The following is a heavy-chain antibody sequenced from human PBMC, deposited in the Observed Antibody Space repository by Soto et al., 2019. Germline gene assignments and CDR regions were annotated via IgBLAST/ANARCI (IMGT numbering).Heavy chain of an antibody. CDR2: ISAYNGNT. D-gene: IGHD3-10*01. CDR3: ARSMVRGVIITGGWFDP. J-gene: IGHJ5*02. V-gene: IGHV1-18*01. CDR1: GYTFTSYG. Sequence: RASVKVSCKASGYTFTSYGISWVRQAPGQGLEWMGWISAYNGNTNYAQKLQGRVTMTTDTSTSTAYMELRSLRSDDTAVYYCARSMVRGVIITGGWFDPWGQGTLVTVSS.